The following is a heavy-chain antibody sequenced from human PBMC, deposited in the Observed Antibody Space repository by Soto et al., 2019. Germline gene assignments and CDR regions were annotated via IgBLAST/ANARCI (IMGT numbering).Heavy chain of an antibody. J-gene: IGHJ6*02. V-gene: IGHV4-34*01. D-gene: IGHD3-10*01. CDR3: ARIRYYGYSYYYDGMDV. Sequence: SETLALTCAVYGGSFSGDYWSWIRQPPGKGLEWIGEINHSGSTNYNPSLKSRVTISVDTSKNQFSLKLSSVTAADTAVYYCARIRYYGYSYYYDGMDVWGQGTTV. CDR1: GGSFSGDY. CDR2: INHSGST.